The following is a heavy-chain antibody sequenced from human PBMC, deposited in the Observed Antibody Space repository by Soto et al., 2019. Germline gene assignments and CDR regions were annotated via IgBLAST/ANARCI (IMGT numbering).Heavy chain of an antibody. CDR1: GFTISDYW. CDR3: ARGLKNFYGVDV. Sequence: EVQLVESGGGLVQPGGSLRLSCAASGFTISDYWMHWVRQAPGKGLVWVSRIKFDGSSISYADSVKGRFTISRDNAWNTLYLQMTSLRAEDTAVYYCARGLKNFYGVDVWGQGTTVTV. J-gene: IGHJ6*02. V-gene: IGHV3-74*01. CDR2: IKFDGSSI.